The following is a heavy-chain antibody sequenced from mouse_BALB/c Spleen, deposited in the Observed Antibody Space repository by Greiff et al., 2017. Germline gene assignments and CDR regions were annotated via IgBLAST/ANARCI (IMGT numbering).Heavy chain of an antibody. J-gene: IGHJ2*01. V-gene: IGHV1-4*01. CDR2: INPSSGYT. CDR1: GYTFTSYT. Sequence: QVQLQQSGAELARPGASVKMSCKASGYTFTSYTMHWVKQRPGQGLEWIGYINPSSGYTNYNQKFKDKATLTADKSSSTAYMQLSSLTSEDSAVYYCTRGGVRRYFDYWGQGTTLTVSS. D-gene: IGHD2-14*01. CDR3: TRGGVRRYFDY.